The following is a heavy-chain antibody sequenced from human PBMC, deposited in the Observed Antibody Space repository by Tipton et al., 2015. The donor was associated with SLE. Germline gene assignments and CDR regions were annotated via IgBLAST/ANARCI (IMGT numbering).Heavy chain of an antibody. CDR1: NGSINLYY. D-gene: IGHD6-19*01. V-gene: IGHV4-59*08. Sequence: TLSLTCTVSNGSINLYYWSWIRQSPGKGLEYIGHVYYLGATNYNPSLKSRVTLSVDTSKNQFSLKLSSVTAADTAVYYCARFIAVAGIAEYFQHWGQGTLVTVSS. J-gene: IGHJ1*01. CDR2: VYYLGAT. CDR3: ARFIAVAGIAEYFQH.